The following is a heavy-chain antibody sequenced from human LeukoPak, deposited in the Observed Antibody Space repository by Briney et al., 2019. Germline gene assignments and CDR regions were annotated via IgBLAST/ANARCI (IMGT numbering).Heavy chain of an antibody. J-gene: IGHJ4*02. Sequence: GASVKVSCKASGGTFSSYAISWVRQAPGQGLEWMGRISAYNGNTNYAQKLQGRVTMTTDTSTSTAYMELRSLRSDDTAVYYCARDRYCSGGSCYSGRAYWGQGTLVTVSS. CDR2: ISAYNGNT. D-gene: IGHD2-15*01. CDR3: ARDRYCSGGSCYSGRAY. V-gene: IGHV1-18*01. CDR1: GGTFSSYA.